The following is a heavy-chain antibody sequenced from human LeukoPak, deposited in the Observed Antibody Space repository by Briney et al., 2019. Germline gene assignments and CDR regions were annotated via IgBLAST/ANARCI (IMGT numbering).Heavy chain of an antibody. CDR1: GYTFTDYY. D-gene: IGHD5-18*01. CDR2: INPNSGGT. CDR3: ARYHLGYSYGFGY. V-gene: IGHV1-2*02. J-gene: IGHJ4*02. Sequence: ASVRVSCKASGYTFTDYYIHWVRQAPGQGLEWMGWINPNSGGTNYAQKFQGRVTMTRDTSISTAYMELSRLRSDDTAVYYCARYHLGYSYGFGYWGQGTLVTVSS.